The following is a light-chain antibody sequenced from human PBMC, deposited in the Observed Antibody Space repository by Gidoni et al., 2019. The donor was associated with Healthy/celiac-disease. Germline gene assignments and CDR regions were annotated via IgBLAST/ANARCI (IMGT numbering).Light chain of an antibody. CDR3: QQYYSIPLT. V-gene: IGKV4-1*01. J-gene: IGKJ4*01. CDR1: QSVLYSSNNKKY. Sequence: DIVMTQSPDSLAVSLGERATINCKSSQSVLYSSNNKKYLAWYQQKPGQPPKLHIYWASTRESGVPDRFSGSGSGTDFTLTISSLQAEDVAVYYCQQYYSIPLTFGGGTKVEIK. CDR2: WAS.